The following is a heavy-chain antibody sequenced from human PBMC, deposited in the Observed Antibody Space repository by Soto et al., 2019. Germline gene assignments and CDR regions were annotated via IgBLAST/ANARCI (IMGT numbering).Heavy chain of an antibody. CDR2: IIPIFSTA. CDR1: AGTFSSYA. J-gene: IGHJ4*02. D-gene: IGHD5-18*01. Sequence: SVKVSCKASAGTFSSYAISWVRQAPGQGLEWMGGIIPIFSTANYAQKFQGRVTITADESTSTAYMELSSLRSEDTAVYYCARMAMAFYYFDYWGQGTLVTVSS. CDR3: ARMAMAFYYFDY. V-gene: IGHV1-69*13.